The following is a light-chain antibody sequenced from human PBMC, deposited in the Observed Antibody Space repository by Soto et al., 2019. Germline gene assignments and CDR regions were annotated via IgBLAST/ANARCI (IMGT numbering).Light chain of an antibody. CDR2: GGS. V-gene: IGKV3-20*01. CDR3: QHYDSSPTWT. CDR1: QSFSSSY. J-gene: IGKJ1*01. Sequence: EVVLTQSPGTLSLSPGERATLSCRASQSFSSSYLAWYQQRPGQPPRLLIYGGSSRATGIPDRFSGSGSGTDFTLTISRLEPEDSAVYYCQHYDSSPTWTFGQATKVEIK.